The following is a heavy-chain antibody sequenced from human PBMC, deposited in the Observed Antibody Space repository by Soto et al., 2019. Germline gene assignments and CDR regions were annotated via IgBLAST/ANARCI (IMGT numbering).Heavy chain of an antibody. D-gene: IGHD2-15*01. CDR3: VRTSLVVAAATREDY. Sequence: EVQLVESGGGLVQPGESLRLSCAASGFTFSSYWMHWVLQAPGKGLVWVSRINSDGSSTSYAGSVKGRFTISRDNAKNTLYLQMNSLRAEDTAVYYCVRTSLVVAAATREDYWGQGTLVTVSS. CDR1: GFTFSSYW. V-gene: IGHV3-74*01. J-gene: IGHJ4*02. CDR2: INSDGSST.